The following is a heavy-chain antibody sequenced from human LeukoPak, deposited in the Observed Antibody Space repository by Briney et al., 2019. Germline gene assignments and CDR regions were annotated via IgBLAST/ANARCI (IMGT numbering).Heavy chain of an antibody. D-gene: IGHD3-9*01. CDR1: GGSFSGYY. V-gene: IGHV4-34*01. Sequence: SETLSLTCAVYGGSFSGYYWSWIRQPPGKGLEWIGEINHSGSTNYNPSLKSRVTISVDTSKNQFSLKLSSVTAADTAVYYRARAGGYYDILTGYYIFDYWGQGTLVTVSS. CDR3: ARAGGYYDILTGYYIFDY. J-gene: IGHJ4*02. CDR2: INHSGST.